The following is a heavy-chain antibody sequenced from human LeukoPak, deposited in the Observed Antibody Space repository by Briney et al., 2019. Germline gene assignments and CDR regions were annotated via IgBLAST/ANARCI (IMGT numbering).Heavy chain of an antibody. Sequence: GASVKVSCKASGYTFTSYGISWVRQAPGQGLEWMGWISAYNGNTNYAQKLQDRVTMTTDTSTSTAYMELRSLRSDDTAVYYCAASGLNWDYYDSSGYSDYWGQGTLVTVSS. J-gene: IGHJ4*02. D-gene: IGHD3-22*01. V-gene: IGHV1-18*01. CDR3: AASGLNWDYYDSSGYSDY. CDR2: ISAYNGNT. CDR1: GYTFTSYG.